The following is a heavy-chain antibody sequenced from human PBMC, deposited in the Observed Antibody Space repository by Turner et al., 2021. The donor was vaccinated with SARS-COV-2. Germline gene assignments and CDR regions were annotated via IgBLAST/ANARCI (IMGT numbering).Heavy chain of an antibody. D-gene: IGHD6-19*01. CDR3: VTGGAVAGTTSEYYYYYCMDV. CDR2: FDPEDGKT. J-gene: IGHJ6*02. Sequence: QVQLVQSGAEVKKPGAAVKVSGRVSGYTLTEFSMDWVRHAPGKGLERGRGFDPEDGKTIYAKKFQDRVTITEDISTDTANMELSSLRSEDTAVYYCVTGGAVAGTTSEYYYYYCMDVWGQGTMVTVSS. V-gene: IGHV1-24*01. CDR1: GYTLTEFS.